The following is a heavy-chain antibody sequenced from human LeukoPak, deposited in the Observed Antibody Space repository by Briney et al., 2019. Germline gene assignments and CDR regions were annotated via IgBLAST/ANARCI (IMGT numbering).Heavy chain of an antibody. CDR3: ARDSGVFRLGELSLFNY. J-gene: IGHJ4*02. CDR2: IIPIFGTA. Sequence: GSSVKVSCKASVGTFSSYAISWVRQAPGQGLEWMGGIIPIFGTANYAQKFQGRVTITTDESTSTAYMELSSMRSEDTAVYYCARDSGVFRLGELSLFNYWGQGTLVTVSS. V-gene: IGHV1-69*05. CDR1: VGTFSSYA. D-gene: IGHD3-16*02.